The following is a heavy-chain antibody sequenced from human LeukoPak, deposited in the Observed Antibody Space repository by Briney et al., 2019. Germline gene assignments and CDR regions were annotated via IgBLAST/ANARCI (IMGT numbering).Heavy chain of an antibody. D-gene: IGHD3-3*01. J-gene: IGHJ6*03. CDR1: GYTFTSYD. CDR3: ARVPTIFGVSYMDV. CDR2: MNPNSGNT. V-gene: IGHV1-8*03. Sequence: ASVKVSCKASGYTFTSYDINWVRQATGQGLEWMGWMNPNSGNTGYAQKFQGRVTITRNTSISTAYMELSSLRSEDTAVYYCARVPTIFGVSYMDVWGKGTTVTVSS.